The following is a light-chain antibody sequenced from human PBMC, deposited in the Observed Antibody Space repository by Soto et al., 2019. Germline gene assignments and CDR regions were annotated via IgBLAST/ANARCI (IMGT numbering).Light chain of an antibody. CDR1: SSDVGSYKF. J-gene: IGLJ3*02. Sequence: QAVLTQPASVSGSPGQSITISCTGTSSDVGSYKFVSWYRQHPGKAPKLIIYEDTKRPSGVSNRFSASKSGNAASLTIFGLQAEDEADYYCCSYAGSITLLFGGGTKVTVL. CDR3: CSYAGSITLL. CDR2: EDT. V-gene: IGLV2-23*01.